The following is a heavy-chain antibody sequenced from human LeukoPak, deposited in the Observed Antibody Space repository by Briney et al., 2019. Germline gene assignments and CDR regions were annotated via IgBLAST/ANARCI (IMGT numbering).Heavy chain of an antibody. CDR1: GGSLSSYY. V-gene: IGHV4-4*07. J-gene: IGHJ3*02. D-gene: IGHD4-17*01. CDR3: ARDLYGDYAFDI. CDR2: IYTSGST. Sequence: SVTLSLTCSVSGGSLSSYYWNWIRQPAGKGLDWIGHIYTSGSTNYNPSLKSRVTISVDTSRKQFSLKLSSVTAADTAVYYCARDLYGDYAFDIWGQGTLVTVSS.